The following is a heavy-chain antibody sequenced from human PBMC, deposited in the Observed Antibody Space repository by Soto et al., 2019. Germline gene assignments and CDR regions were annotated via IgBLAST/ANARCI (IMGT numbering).Heavy chain of an antibody. J-gene: IGHJ4*02. CDR3: TTAGDFWSGYYTLVMEEYFDY. V-gene: IGHV3-15*01. Sequence: EVQLVESGGGLVKPGGSLRLSCAASGFTFSNAWMSWVRQAPGKGLEWVGRIKSKTDGGTTDYAAPVKGRFTISRDDSKNTLYLQMNSLKTEDTAVYYCTTAGDFWSGYYTLVMEEYFDYWGQGTLVTVSS. D-gene: IGHD3-3*01. CDR2: IKSKTDGGTT. CDR1: GFTFSNAW.